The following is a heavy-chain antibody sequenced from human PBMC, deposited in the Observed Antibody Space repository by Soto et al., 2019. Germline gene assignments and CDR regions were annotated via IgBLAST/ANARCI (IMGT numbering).Heavy chain of an antibody. CDR3: ARTSAAGKYYYGMDV. V-gene: IGHV5-51*01. J-gene: IGHJ6*02. Sequence: GESLKISCKGSGYSFTSYHIVWVRQMPGKGLEWMGIIYPGDSDTRYSPSFQGQVTISADKSISTAYLQWSSLKASDTAMYYCARTSAAGKYYYGMDVWGQGTTVTVSS. D-gene: IGHD6-13*01. CDR1: GYSFTSYH. CDR2: IYPGDSDT.